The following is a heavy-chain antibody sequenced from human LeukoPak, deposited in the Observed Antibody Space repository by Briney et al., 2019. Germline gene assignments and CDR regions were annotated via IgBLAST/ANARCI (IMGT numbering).Heavy chain of an antibody. Sequence: GGSLRLSCAASGFTFSRYWMHWVRQAPGKGLVWVSRIKSDGSTNYADSVKGRFTISRDNAKNTVSLQMNSLGAEDTAVYYCARAGSGYYYYYMDVWGKGTTVTVSS. J-gene: IGHJ6*03. CDR1: GFTFSRYW. V-gene: IGHV3-74*01. D-gene: IGHD3-10*01. CDR3: ARAGSGYYYYYMDV. CDR2: IKSDGST.